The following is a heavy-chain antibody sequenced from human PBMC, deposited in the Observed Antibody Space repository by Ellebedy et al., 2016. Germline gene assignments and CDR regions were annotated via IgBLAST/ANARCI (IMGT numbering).Heavy chain of an antibody. J-gene: IGHJ4*02. CDR1: GYSFTTYW. CDR3: ARGRDSYGKNFDY. Sequence: GGSLRLSCKGSGYSFTTYWIGWVRQMPGKGLEWMGIIYPGDSDTRYSPSFQGQVTISADKSISTAYLQWSSLKASDTAMYYCARGRDSYGKNFDYWGQGTLVTVSS. CDR2: IYPGDSDT. V-gene: IGHV5-51*01. D-gene: IGHD5-18*01.